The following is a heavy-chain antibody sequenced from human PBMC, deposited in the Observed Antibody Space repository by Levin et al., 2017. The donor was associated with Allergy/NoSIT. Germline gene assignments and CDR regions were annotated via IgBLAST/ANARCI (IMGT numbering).Heavy chain of an antibody. D-gene: IGHD1-1*01. J-gene: IGHJ4*02. CDR3: VRVERSYWDAPRD. CDR1: GGSISSNSW. V-gene: IGHV4/OR15-8*01. Sequence: PSETLSLTCVVSGGSISSNSWWSWVRQPPGKGLAWIGEVYQSVTFNYKPPLKSRVSISLDNSKNQFSLKLTSVTAADTAVYYCVRVERSYWDAPRDWGQGTLVTVSS. CDR2: VYQSVTF.